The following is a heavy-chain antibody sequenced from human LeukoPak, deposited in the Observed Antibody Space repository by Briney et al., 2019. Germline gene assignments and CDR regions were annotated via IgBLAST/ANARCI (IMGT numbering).Heavy chain of an antibody. J-gene: IGHJ3*02. Sequence: GGSLRLSCAASGFTFSSYAMSWVRQAPGKGLEWVSAISGSGGSTYYADSVKGRFTISRDNSKNTLYLQMNSLRAEDTAVYYCAKDRVGYYYGSGSLSTPPVGAFDIWGQGTMVTVSS. D-gene: IGHD3-10*01. V-gene: IGHV3-23*01. CDR2: ISGSGGST. CDR3: AKDRVGYYYGSGSLSTPPVGAFDI. CDR1: GFTFSSYA.